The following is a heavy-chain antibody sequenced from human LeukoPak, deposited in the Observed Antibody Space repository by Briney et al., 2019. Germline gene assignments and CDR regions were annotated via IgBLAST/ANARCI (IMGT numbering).Heavy chain of an antibody. Sequence: GGSLRLTCAASGFTFNSYVMSWVRQAPGKGLEWVWGISANGAKTYYADSVKGRFTISRDNSKKTQSLQMNSVRDKATALYAKAKGWSVTNLMAALGDRGQGAPVTVSS. CDR2: ISANGAKT. D-gene: IGHD3-3*01. V-gene: IGHV3-23*01. J-gene: IGHJ4*02. CDR1: GFTFNSYV. CDR3: AKGWSVTNLMAALGD.